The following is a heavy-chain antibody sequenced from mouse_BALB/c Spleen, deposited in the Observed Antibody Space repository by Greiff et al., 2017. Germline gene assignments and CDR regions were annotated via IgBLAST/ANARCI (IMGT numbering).Heavy chain of an antibody. J-gene: IGHJ2*01. CDR3: ARSVRLPYYFDY. V-gene: IGHV3-8*02. D-gene: IGHD1-2*01. CDR1: GDSITSGY. Sequence: DVQLVESGPSLVKPSQTLSLTCSVTGDSITSGYWNWIRKFPGNKLEYMGYISYSGSTYYNPSLKSRISITRHTSKNQYYLQLNSVTTEDTATYYCARSVRLPYYFDYWGQGTTLTVSS. CDR2: ISYSGST.